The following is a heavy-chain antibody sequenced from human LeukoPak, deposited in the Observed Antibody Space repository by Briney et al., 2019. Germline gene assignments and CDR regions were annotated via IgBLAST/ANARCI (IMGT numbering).Heavy chain of an antibody. J-gene: IGHJ4*02. V-gene: IGHV4-59*01. CDR1: GGSIGSYY. CDR3: ARAGAYYDILTGYGYYFDY. CDR2: IYYSGST. D-gene: IGHD3-9*01. Sequence: SGTLSLTCAVSGGSIGSYYWSWIRQPPGKGLEWIGYIYYSGSTNYNPSLKSRVTISVDTSKNQFSLKLSSVTAADTAVYYCARAGAYYDILTGYGYYFDYWGQGTLVTVSS.